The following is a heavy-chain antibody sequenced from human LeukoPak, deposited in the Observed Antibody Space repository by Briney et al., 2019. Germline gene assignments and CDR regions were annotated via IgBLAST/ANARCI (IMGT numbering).Heavy chain of an antibody. CDR3: AKSLYGYYSLMH. V-gene: IGHV3-43D*04. D-gene: IGHD4-17*01. Sequence: GSLRLSCAASGFTFDDYAMHWVRQAPGKGLGWVSLISWDGGSTYYADSVKGRFTISRDNSKNSLYLQMNSLRDEHTALYYVAKSLYGYYSLMHWGQGRLVTDSS. CDR1: GFTFDDYA. J-gene: IGHJ4*02. CDR2: ISWDGGST.